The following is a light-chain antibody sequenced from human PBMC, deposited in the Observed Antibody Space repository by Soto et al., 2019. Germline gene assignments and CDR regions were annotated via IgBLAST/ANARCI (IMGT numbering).Light chain of an antibody. CDR3: SSYAGNNIYYV. Sequence: QSALTQPPSASGSPGQSVTISCTGTSNDVGGYNFVSWYQQHPGKAPKLMIFEVSKRPSGVPDRFSGSKSGSTASLTVSGLQAAYEADYYCSSYAGNNIYYVFGTGTKLTVL. CDR2: EVS. V-gene: IGLV2-8*01. CDR1: SNDVGGYNF. J-gene: IGLJ1*01.